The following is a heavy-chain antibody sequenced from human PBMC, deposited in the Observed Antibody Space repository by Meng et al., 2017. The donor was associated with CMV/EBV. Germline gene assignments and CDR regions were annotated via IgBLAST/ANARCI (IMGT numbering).Heavy chain of an antibody. CDR3: ARSRSGGGWYYFDY. CDR2: IKQDGSEK. J-gene: IGHJ4*02. V-gene: IGHV3-7*01. CDR1: GFTFSSYW. D-gene: IGHD6-19*01. Sequence: GGSLRLSCAASGFTFSSYWMSWVRQAPGKGLEWVANIKQDGSEKYYVDSVKGRFTTSRDNAKNSLYLQMNSLRAEDTAVYYCARSRSGGGWYYFDYWGQGTLVTVSS.